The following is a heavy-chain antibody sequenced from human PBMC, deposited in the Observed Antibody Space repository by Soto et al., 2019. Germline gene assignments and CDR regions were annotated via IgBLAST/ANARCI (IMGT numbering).Heavy chain of an antibody. J-gene: IGHJ6*02. V-gene: IGHV4-30-4*01. CDR2: IYYSGST. CDR1: GGSINNGDYY. CDR3: VRYHGMDV. Sequence: ASETLSLTCSVSGGSINNGDYYWSWIRQPPEKGLEWIGYIYYSGSTYYNPSLESRVTISIDTSMNQFSLNLNSVTAADTAVYFCVRYHGMDVWGQGTTVTVSS.